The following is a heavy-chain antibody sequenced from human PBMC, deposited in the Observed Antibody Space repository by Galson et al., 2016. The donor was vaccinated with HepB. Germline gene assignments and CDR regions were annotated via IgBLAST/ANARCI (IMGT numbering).Heavy chain of an antibody. CDR1: GYAFSTFF. V-gene: IGHV1-46*01. CDR2: ISPSGGST. CDR3: AREGHCNGGSCFGY. J-gene: IGHJ4*02. D-gene: IGHD2-15*01. Sequence: SVKVSCKASGYAFSTFFIHWVRQAPGQGLEWMGIISPSGGSTTYAQKFQGRVTMTRDTSTSTVYMELSSLRSEDTAVYYCAREGHCNGGSCFGYWGQGTLVTVSS.